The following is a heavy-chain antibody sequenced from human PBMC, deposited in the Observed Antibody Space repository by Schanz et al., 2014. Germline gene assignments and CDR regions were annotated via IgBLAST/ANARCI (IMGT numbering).Heavy chain of an antibody. CDR2: ISGSSIHK. CDR3: ARFLARYQYYGVDV. J-gene: IGHJ6*02. Sequence: QVYLVESGGDLVKPGGSLRLSCAASGFTFSDYYMAWIRQAPGKGLEWVSHISGSSIHKNYADSVKGRFSISRDNGETSVYLQSNSLRVEDTAVYYCARFLARYQYYGVDVWGRGTTVNDSS. CDR1: GFTFSDYY. V-gene: IGHV3-11*05. D-gene: IGHD3-16*01.